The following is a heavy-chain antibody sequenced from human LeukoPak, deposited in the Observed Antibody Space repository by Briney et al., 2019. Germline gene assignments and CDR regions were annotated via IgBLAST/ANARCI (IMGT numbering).Heavy chain of an antibody. CDR3: ARGRDYFPIDY. J-gene: IGHJ4*02. Sequence: AGGSLRLSCAASGFTVSSSHMTWVRHTPGKGLVWVSVTYSGGNTDYADSVKGRFTISRDNSRNTLYLQMSSLRVEDTAIYYRARGRDYFPIDYWGQGTFVIVSS. V-gene: IGHV3-53*01. CDR1: GFTVSSSH. CDR2: TYSGGNT. D-gene: IGHD2/OR15-2a*01.